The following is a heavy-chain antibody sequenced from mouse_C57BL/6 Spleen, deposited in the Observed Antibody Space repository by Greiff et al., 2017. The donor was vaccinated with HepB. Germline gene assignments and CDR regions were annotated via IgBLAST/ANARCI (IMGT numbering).Heavy chain of an antibody. CDR3: ARSYYRYAMDY. CDR1: GYTFTSYW. CDR2: IYPGSGST. Sequence: QVHVKQPGAELVKPGASVKMSCKASGYTFTSYWITWVKQRPGQGLEWIGDIYPGSGSTNYNEKFKSKATLTVDTSSSTAYMQLSSLTSEDSAVYYCARSYYRYAMDYWGQGTSVTVSS. J-gene: IGHJ4*01. V-gene: IGHV1-55*01. D-gene: IGHD2-14*01.